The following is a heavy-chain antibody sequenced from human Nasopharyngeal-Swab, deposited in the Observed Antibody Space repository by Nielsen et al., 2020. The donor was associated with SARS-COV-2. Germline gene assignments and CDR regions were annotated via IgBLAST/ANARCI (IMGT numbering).Heavy chain of an antibody. J-gene: IGHJ4*02. CDR1: GGSISSGGYY. V-gene: IGHV4-39*01. CDR3: ARQLSGNYQAYFDY. Sequence: SETLSLTCTVSGGSISSGGYYWSWIRQPPGKGLEWIGEINHSGSTNYNPSLQSRVTISVDTSKNQFSLKLNSMTAADTAVYYCARQLSGNYQAYFDYWGQGSLVAVSS. D-gene: IGHD3-10*01. CDR2: INHSGST.